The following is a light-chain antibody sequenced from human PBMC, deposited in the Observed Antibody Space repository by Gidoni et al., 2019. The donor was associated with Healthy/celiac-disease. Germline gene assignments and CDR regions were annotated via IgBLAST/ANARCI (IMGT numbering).Light chain of an antibody. J-gene: IGLJ2*01. CDR3: QSYDSSLSAVV. Sequence: QSVLTQPPSVSGAPGQRVTISCTGISSNTGAGYDVHWYQQLPGTAPNLLIYGNSNRPSGVPDRFSGSKSGTSASLAITGLQAEDEADYYCQSYDSSLSAVVFGGGTKLTVL. V-gene: IGLV1-40*01. CDR2: GNS. CDR1: SSNTGAGYD.